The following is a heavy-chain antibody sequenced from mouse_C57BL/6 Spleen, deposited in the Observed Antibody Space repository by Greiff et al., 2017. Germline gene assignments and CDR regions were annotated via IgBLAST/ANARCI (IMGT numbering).Heavy chain of an antibody. CDR3: ARTGYGNSWFAY. D-gene: IGHD2-10*02. CDR2: IYPGSGST. V-gene: IGHV1-55*01. CDR1: GYTFTSYW. Sequence: VKLQQPGAELVKPGASVKMSCKASGYTFTSYWITWVKQRPGQGLEWIGDIYPGSGSTNYNEKFKSKATLTVDTSSSTAYMQLSSLTSEDSAVYYCARTGYGNSWFAYWGQGTLVTVSA. J-gene: IGHJ3*01.